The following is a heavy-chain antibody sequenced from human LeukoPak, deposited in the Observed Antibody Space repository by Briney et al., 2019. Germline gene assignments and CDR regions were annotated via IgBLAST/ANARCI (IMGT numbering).Heavy chain of an antibody. V-gene: IGHV3-21*01. CDR1: GFTFSSYA. Sequence: GGSLRLSCAASGFTFSSYAMSWVRQAPGKGLEWVSSISSSSSYIYYADSVKGRFTISRDNAKNSLYLQMNSLRAEDTAVYYCARDGAIAVAAYFDYWGQGTLVTVSS. CDR3: ARDGAIAVAAYFDY. CDR2: ISSSSSYI. D-gene: IGHD6-19*01. J-gene: IGHJ4*02.